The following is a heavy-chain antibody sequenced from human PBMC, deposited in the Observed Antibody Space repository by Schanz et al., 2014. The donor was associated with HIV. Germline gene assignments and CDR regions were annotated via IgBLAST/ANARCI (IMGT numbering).Heavy chain of an antibody. CDR2: IKSRIDGGTT. V-gene: IGHV3-15*01. Sequence: EVPLVESGGGLVKPGGPLRLSCAASGFTFRNAWMSWVRQAPGKGREWVGRIKSRIDGGTTDYAAPAKGRFTISRGDSKNTLFLQMNRLKTGDTAIYYGTAGDAWERAGSWGQGTLVTVSS. CDR3: TAGDAWERAGS. D-gene: IGHD1-26*01. J-gene: IGHJ5*02. CDR1: GFTFRNAW.